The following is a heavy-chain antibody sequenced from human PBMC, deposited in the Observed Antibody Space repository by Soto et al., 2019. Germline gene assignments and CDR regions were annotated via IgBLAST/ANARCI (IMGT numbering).Heavy chain of an antibody. V-gene: IGHV3-30*03. CDR3: ATDGYTYGSADF. D-gene: IGHD5-18*01. CDR2: ISSDGSNK. CDR1: GFTFSNYG. Sequence: QVQLVESGGGVVQPGRSLRLSCAASGFTFSNYGMHWVRQAPGKGLEWLALISSDGSNKYYADSVKGRFTISRDNSKNTLYLQMNSRRAEDTAVYYGATDGYTYGSADFWGQGTLVTVSS. J-gene: IGHJ4*02.